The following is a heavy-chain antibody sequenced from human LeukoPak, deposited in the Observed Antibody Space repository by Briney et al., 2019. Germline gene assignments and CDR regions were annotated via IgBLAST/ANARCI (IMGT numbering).Heavy chain of an antibody. Sequence: SETLSLTCTVSGASFPSSSYYWSWIRQPPGKGLEWIGYISYSGSTNYNPSLKSRVTMSVDTSKNQFSLKLSSVTAADTAVYYCAGCRGGGWQNYFDTWGQGTLVTVSS. CDR1: GASFPSSSYY. CDR2: ISYSGST. V-gene: IGHV4-61*01. CDR3: AGCRGGGWQNYFDT. J-gene: IGHJ5*02. D-gene: IGHD2-15*01.